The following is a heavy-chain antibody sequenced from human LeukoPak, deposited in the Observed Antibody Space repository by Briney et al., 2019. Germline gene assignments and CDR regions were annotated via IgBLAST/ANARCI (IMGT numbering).Heavy chain of an antibody. CDR1: GGAFSSYA. D-gene: IGHD1/OR15-1a*01. Sequence: SVKVSCKASGGAFSSYAISWVRQAPGQGLEWMGGIIPIFGTANYAQKFQGRVTITTDESTSTAYMELSSLRSEDTAVYYCARGLVTGTYFDYWGQGTLVTVSS. V-gene: IGHV1-69*05. CDR2: IIPIFGTA. CDR3: ARGLVTGTYFDY. J-gene: IGHJ4*02.